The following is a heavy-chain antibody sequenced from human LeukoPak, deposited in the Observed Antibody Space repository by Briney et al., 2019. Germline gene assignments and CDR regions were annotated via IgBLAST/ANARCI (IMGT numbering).Heavy chain of an antibody. CDR3: ARGGNGYCSGGSCYSGWFDP. CDR1: GYTFTSYG. Sequence: ASVKVSCKASGYTFTSYGISWVRQAPGQGLEWMGWISAYNGNTNYAQKLQGRVTMTTDTSTSTAYMELRSLRSDDTAVYYCARGGNGYCSGGSCYSGWFDPWGQGTLVTVSS. CDR2: ISAYNGNT. D-gene: IGHD2-15*01. V-gene: IGHV1-18*01. J-gene: IGHJ5*02.